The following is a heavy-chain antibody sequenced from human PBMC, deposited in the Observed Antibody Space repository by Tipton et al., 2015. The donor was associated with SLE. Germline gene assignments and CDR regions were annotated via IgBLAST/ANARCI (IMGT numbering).Heavy chain of an antibody. Sequence: SLRLSCAASGFTFSNFAMSWVRQAPGKGREWVSGVSGSGVNTHHLDSVKGRFTISRDNSKNMLYLQMNSLRVEDTAVYFCARGRGGEFLDYWCQGTLVTVSS. D-gene: IGHD3-16*01. CDR2: VSGSGVNT. CDR3: ARGRGGEFLDY. J-gene: IGHJ4*02. V-gene: IGHV3-23*01. CDR1: GFTFSNFA.